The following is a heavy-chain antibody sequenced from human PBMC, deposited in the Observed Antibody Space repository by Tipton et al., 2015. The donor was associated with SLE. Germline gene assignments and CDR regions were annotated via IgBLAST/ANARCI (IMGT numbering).Heavy chain of an antibody. V-gene: IGHV3-23*01. D-gene: IGHD3-9*01. CDR2: ISGSGGST. J-gene: IGHJ4*02. CDR3: AKDEGYFDWSISVGY. Sequence: SLRLSCAASGFTFSSYAMSWVRQAPGKGLEWVSAISGSGGSTYYADSVKGRFTISRDNSKNTLYLQMNSLRAEDTAVYYCAKDEGYFDWSISVGYWGQGTLVTVSS. CDR1: GFTFSSYA.